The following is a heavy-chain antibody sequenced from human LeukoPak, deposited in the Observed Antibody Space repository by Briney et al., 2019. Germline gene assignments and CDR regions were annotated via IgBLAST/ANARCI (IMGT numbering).Heavy chain of an antibody. CDR1: GGSFSGYY. CDR2: INHSGST. Sequence: KPSETLSLTCAVYGGSFSGYYWSWIRQPPGKWLEWIGEINHSGSTNYNPSLKSQVTISVDTSKNQFSLKLSSVTAADTAVYYCARGLGYGSGSFGYYMDVWGKGTTVTVSS. CDR3: ARGLGYGSGSFGYYMDV. J-gene: IGHJ6*03. V-gene: IGHV4-34*01. D-gene: IGHD3-10*01.